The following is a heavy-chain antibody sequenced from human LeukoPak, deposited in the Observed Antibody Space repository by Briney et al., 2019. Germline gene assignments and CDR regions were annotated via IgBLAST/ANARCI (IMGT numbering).Heavy chain of an antibody. Sequence: SQTLSLTCTVSGGSISSGGYYWSWIRQHPGKGLEWIGYIYYSRSTYYNPSLKSSVNISVDTSKNQFSLKLSSVTAADTAVYYCARVGEAMVRGVISYYFDYWGQGTLVTVSS. CDR2: IYYSRST. D-gene: IGHD3-10*01. J-gene: IGHJ4*02. CDR1: GGSISSGGYY. CDR3: ARVGEAMVRGVISYYFDY. V-gene: IGHV4-31*03.